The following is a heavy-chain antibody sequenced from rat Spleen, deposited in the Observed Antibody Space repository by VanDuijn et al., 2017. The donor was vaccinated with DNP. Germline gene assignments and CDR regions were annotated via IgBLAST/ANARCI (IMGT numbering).Heavy chain of an antibody. Sequence: QVQLKESGPGLVQPSETLSLTCTVSGFSLTSYSVSWVRQPSGKGPEWMGRMWYDGDTAYNSALKSRLRISRDTSKNQVFLKMNSLKTDDTGTYYCTRDPPYYYSGDGVHYTLDAWGQGTSVTVSS. V-gene: IGHV2-63*01. CDR3: TRDPPYYYSGDGVHYTLDA. D-gene: IGHD1-1*01. J-gene: IGHJ4*01. CDR1: GFSLTSYS. CDR2: MWYDGDT.